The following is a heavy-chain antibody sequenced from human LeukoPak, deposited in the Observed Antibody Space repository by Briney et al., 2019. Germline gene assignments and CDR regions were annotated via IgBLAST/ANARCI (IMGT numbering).Heavy chain of an antibody. V-gene: IGHV4-34*01. J-gene: IGHJ3*02. CDR3: ARLCSSTSCSILDAFDI. Sequence: SETLSLTCAVYGGSFSGYYWSWLRQSPGRGLEWLGEINHSGSSNYNPSLKSRVTISIDTSKNQFSLKLSSVTAADTAVYYCARLCSSTSCSILDAFDIWGQGTMVTVSS. CDR1: GGSFSGYY. CDR2: INHSGSS. D-gene: IGHD2-2*01.